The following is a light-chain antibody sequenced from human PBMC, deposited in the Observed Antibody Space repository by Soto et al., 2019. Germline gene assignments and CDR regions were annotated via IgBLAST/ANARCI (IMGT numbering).Light chain of an antibody. CDR1: QSIRSNY. CDR3: QQYGRSPPLYT. J-gene: IGKJ2*01. CDR2: GAS. V-gene: IGKV3-20*01. Sequence: EIVLPQSPGTLSLSPGERATLSCRASQSIRSNYLAWYQQKPGQAPRLLISGASSRATGIPERFSGSGSGTDFTLTISRLEPEDFAVYYCQQYGRSPPLYTFGQGTKLEIK.